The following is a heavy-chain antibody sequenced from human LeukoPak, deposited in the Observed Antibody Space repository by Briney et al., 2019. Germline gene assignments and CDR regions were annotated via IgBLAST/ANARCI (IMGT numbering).Heavy chain of an antibody. CDR1: GGTFSSYA. V-gene: IGHV1-69*05. CDR2: IIPIFGTA. CDR3: ARGGLITMIIVVIPNDAFDI. D-gene: IGHD3-22*01. J-gene: IGHJ3*02. Sequence: ASVKVSCKASGGTFSSYAISWVRQAPGQGLEWMGGIIPIFGTANYAQKFQGRVTMTRNTSISTAYMELSSLRSEDTAVYYCARGGLITMIIVVIPNDAFDIWGQGTMVTVSS.